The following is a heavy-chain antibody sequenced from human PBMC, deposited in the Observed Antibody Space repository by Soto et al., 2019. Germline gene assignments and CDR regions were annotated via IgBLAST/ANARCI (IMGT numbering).Heavy chain of an antibody. CDR3: ARGWARGDYVVYGMDG. Sequence: QAGGSLRLSCAASGFTFSSYAMHWVRQAPGKGLEWVAVISYDGSNKYYADSVKGRFTISRDNSKNTLSLQMNSLRAEDTAVYYCARGWARGDYVVYGMDGWGQGTTVTVSS. CDR2: ISYDGSNK. CDR1: GFTFSSYA. J-gene: IGHJ6*02. V-gene: IGHV3-30-3*01. D-gene: IGHD4-17*01.